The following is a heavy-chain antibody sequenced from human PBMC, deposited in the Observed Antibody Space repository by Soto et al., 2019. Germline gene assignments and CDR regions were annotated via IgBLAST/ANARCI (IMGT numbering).Heavy chain of an antibody. CDR1: GFTFSSYA. CDR2: ISGSGDST. D-gene: IGHD6-19*01. J-gene: IGHJ1*01. V-gene: IGHV3-23*01. CDR3: AKGVPGIAVAGTGYFQH. Sequence: EVQLLESGGGLVQPGGSLRLSCAASGFTFSSYAMSWVPQASGQGLEWVSGISGSGDSTYYPDSVKGRFTISRHNSTNTMYLQMHSLRAEDTAVYYCAKGVPGIAVAGTGYFQHWGQGTLVTVSS.